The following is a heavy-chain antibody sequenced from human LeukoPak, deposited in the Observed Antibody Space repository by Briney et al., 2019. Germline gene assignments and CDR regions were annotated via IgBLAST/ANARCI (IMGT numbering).Heavy chain of an antibody. Sequence: SETVSLTCTVSGGSISSNSYYWGWIPHPPGKGLVGIRNIYYSRSTYYNPSLKSRVTISVDMSKNQYTVHLSPVTAAATAEYYCARNVGATGHSCGYFDCWGQGSPVT. D-gene: IGHD3-9*01. V-gene: IGHV4-39*06. CDR3: ARNVGATGHSCGYFDC. CDR2: IYYSRST. J-gene: IGHJ4*02. CDR1: GGSISSNSYY.